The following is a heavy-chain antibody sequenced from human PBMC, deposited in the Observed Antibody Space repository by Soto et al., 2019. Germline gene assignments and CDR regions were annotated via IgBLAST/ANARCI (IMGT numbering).Heavy chain of an antibody. Sequence: ASVKVSCKASGYTFTSYDINWVRQATEQGLEWMGWMNPNSGNTDYAQKFQGRVTMTRNTSISTAYMELSSLRSEDTAVYYCARDYSSGYGMDVWGQGTTVTVSS. CDR1: GYTFTSYD. CDR2: MNPNSGNT. V-gene: IGHV1-8*01. CDR3: ARDYSSGYGMDV. J-gene: IGHJ6*02. D-gene: IGHD6-19*01.